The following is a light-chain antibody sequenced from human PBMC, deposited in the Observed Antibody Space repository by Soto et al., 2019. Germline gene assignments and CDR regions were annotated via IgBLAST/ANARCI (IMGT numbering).Light chain of an antibody. J-gene: IGLJ3*02. CDR2: EVR. Sequence: QSVLTQPACVSGSPGQSITISCTGSSSDVGAYNYVSWYQQRPGKAPKLMICEVRNRPSGVSNRFSGSKSGNTASLTISGLQAEDEADYYCSSYTTSSTLVFGGGTKLTVL. V-gene: IGLV2-14*01. CDR3: SSYTTSSTLV. CDR1: SSDVGAYNY.